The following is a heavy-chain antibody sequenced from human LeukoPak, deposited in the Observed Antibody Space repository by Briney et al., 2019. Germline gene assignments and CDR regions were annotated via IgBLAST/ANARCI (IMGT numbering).Heavy chain of an antibody. CDR3: AKDPDSNAYYGGLPADY. J-gene: IGHJ4*02. CDR2: ISASGDAT. Sequence: GGSLRLSCAASGFTFSNNAMSWVRQAPGQGLEWVSLISASGDATHYADSVKGQFTISRDNSKNTLSLQMNSLRVDDTAVYYCAKDPDSNAYYGGLPADYWGQGTLVAVSS. CDR1: GFTFSNNA. V-gene: IGHV3-23*01. D-gene: IGHD1-26*01.